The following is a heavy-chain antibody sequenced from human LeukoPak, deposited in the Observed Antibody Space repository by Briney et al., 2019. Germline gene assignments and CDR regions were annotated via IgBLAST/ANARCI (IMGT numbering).Heavy chain of an antibody. CDR1: GFTFSSYA. V-gene: IGHV3-23*01. CDR3: TKGPYYYDSSGYSRRWFDP. CDR2: ISGSGGRT. Sequence: PGVSLRLSCAASGFTFSSYAMSWVRQAPGKGLEWVSSISGSGGRTYYADSVKGRFTISRDNSKNTLYLQMNSLRAEDTAVYYCTKGPYYYDSSGYSRRWFDPWGQGTLVTVSS. D-gene: IGHD3-22*01. J-gene: IGHJ5*02.